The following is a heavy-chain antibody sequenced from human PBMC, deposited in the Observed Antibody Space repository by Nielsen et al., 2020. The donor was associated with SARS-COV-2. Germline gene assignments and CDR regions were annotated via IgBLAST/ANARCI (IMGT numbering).Heavy chain of an antibody. D-gene: IGHD3-22*01. Sequence: GGSLRLSCAASGFTFSRFGMHWVRQAPGKGLEWVAIISYDGSNKYYADSVKGRFTISRDNAKNTLYLQMNSLTADDTAVYYCVRVWDDGYYYDTGPFDYWGQGTLVTVSS. CDR3: VRVWDDGYYYDTGPFDY. CDR1: GFTFSRFG. J-gene: IGHJ4*02. V-gene: IGHV3-30*03. CDR2: ISYDGSNK.